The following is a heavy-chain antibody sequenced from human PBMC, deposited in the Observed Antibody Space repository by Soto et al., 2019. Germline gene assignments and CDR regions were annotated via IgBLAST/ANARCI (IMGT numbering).Heavy chain of an antibody. V-gene: IGHV1-69*12. D-gene: IGHD2-21*02. Sequence: QVQLVQSGAELKKPGSSVKISCKASGCTFSNYVVNRVRQAPGQGIESMGDIIPIFDTTHYAQNFQGRVTITADESTATAYMELSSLRAEDTGVYYCARDLSRPGTYGGNSLDYWGQGTLVTFSS. CDR3: ARDLSRPGTYGGNSLDY. J-gene: IGHJ4*02. CDR2: IIPIFDTT. CDR1: GCTFSNYV.